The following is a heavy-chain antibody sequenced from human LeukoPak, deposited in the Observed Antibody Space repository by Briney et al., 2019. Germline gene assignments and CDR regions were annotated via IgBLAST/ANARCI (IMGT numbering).Heavy chain of an antibody. D-gene: IGHD1-26*01. CDR2: ISGSGGST. Sequence: PGRSLRLSCAASGSTLSSYAMSCVRQAPGKGLEWVSAISGSGGSTYYADSVKGRFTISRDNSKNTLYLQMNSLRAEDTAVYYCAKAEWELPPYYFDYLGQGALVTVSS. CDR3: AKAEWELPPYYFDY. V-gene: IGHV3-23*01. CDR1: GSTLSSYA. J-gene: IGHJ4*02.